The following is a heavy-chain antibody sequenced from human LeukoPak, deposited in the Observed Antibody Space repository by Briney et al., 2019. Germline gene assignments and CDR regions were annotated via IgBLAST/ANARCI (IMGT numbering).Heavy chain of an antibody. CDR3: ARNLRITMVRGAAYNYYYYGMDV. J-gene: IGHJ6*02. CDR1: GYTFTGYY. D-gene: IGHD3-10*01. V-gene: IGHV1-2*02. Sequence: GASVKVSCKASGYTFTGYYMHWVRQAPGQGLEWMGWINPNSGGTNYEQKFQGRVTMTRDRSISTAYMELSRLKSDDTAVYYCARNLRITMVRGAAYNYYYYGMDVWGQGTTVTVSS. CDR2: INPNSGGT.